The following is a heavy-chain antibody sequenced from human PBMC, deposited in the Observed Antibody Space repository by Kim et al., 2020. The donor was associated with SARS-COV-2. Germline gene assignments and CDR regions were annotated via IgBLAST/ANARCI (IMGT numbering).Heavy chain of an antibody. J-gene: IGHJ4*01. CDR1: GFTFSNYD. V-gene: IGHV3-13*04. D-gene: IGHD6-13*01. CDR2: IGTAGDT. Sequence: GGSLRLSCAASGFTFSNYDMHWVRQITGNGLEWVSAIGTAGDTYYPGSVKGRLTISRENDKNSLYLQMNSLRPADTALYYCARGWYRYSSSWNAPFEYWG. CDR3: ARGWYRYSSSWNAPFEY.